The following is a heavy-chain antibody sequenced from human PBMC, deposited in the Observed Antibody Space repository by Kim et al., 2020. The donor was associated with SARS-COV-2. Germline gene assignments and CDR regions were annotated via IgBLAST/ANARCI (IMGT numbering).Heavy chain of an antibody. CDR3: ARDVVPAAIWGSAKINYYYYGMDV. J-gene: IGHJ6*02. D-gene: IGHD2-2*02. Sequence: GGSLRLSCAASGFTFSSYEMNWVRQAPGKGLEWVSYISSSGSTIYYADSVKGRFTISRDNAKNSLYLQMNSLRAEDTAVYYCARDVVPAAIWGSAKINYYYYGMDVWGQGTTVTVSS. CDR2: ISSSGSTI. V-gene: IGHV3-48*03. CDR1: GFTFSSYE.